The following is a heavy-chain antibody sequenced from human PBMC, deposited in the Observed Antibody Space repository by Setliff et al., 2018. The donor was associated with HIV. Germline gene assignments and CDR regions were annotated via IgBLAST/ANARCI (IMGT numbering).Heavy chain of an antibody. CDR3: AGSGPGLPLNS. CDR1: GIMFSTYG. V-gene: IGHV3-33*01. Sequence: GGSLRLSCAASGIMFSTYGMHWVRQAPGKGLEWVAVIWHDGSIKDYVDSVKGRFTISRGNSENTVDLQMNSLRVEDTAVYYCAGSGPGLPLNSWGQGTLVTVSS. CDR2: IWHDGSIK. D-gene: IGHD2-15*01. J-gene: IGHJ4*02.